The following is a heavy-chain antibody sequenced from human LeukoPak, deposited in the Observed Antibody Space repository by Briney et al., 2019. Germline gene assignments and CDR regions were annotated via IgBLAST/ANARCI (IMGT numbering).Heavy chain of an antibody. CDR3: ARIFGVVEFDY. CDR2: IYYSGST. Sequence: SETLSLTCTVSGGSISSYYWSWIRQPPGKGLEWIGYIYYSGSTNYNPSLKSRVTISVDTSKNQFSLKLSSVTAADTAVYYCARIFGVVEFDYWGQGTLVTVSS. D-gene: IGHD3-3*01. V-gene: IGHV4-59*12. J-gene: IGHJ4*02. CDR1: GGSISSYY.